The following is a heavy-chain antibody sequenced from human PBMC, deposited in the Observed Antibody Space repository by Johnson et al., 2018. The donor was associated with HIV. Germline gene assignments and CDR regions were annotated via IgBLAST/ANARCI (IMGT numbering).Heavy chain of an antibody. CDR1: GFTFSSYD. CDR3: ARPYFDSSDYYIYAVDN. V-gene: IGHV3-13*01. Sequence: VQLVESGGGLVQPGGPLRLSCAASGFTFSSYDMHWVRQATGKGLEWVSAIGTAGDTYYPGSVKGRFTISRDNAKKSLSLQMNSRRAEDTAVYYCARPYFDSSDYYIYAVDNWGQGTMVTVSS. J-gene: IGHJ3*02. D-gene: IGHD3-22*01. CDR2: IGTAGDT.